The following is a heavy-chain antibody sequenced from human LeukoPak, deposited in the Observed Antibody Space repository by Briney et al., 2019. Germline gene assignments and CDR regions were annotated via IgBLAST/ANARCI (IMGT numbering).Heavy chain of an antibody. CDR1: RFTFSSYW. CDR2: IKPDGSEK. CDR3: AKDASYGVRGVEN. J-gene: IGHJ4*02. Sequence: PGGSLRLSCAASRFTFSSYWMSWVRQAPGKGLEWVANIKPDGSEKYYVDSVKGRFSISRDNAKNSLYLQMNSLRAEDTALYYCAKDASYGVRGVENWGQGTLVTVSS. V-gene: IGHV3-7*03. D-gene: IGHD3-10*01.